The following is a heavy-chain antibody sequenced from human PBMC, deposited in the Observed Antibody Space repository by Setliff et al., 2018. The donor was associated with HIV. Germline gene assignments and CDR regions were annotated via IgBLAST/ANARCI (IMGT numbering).Heavy chain of an antibody. D-gene: IGHD3-22*01. J-gene: IGHJ3*02. V-gene: IGHV4-59*12. Sequence: RDPPGKGLEWIGYVYYSGSTNYNPSLKSRVTMSVDTSKNQFSLKLSSVTAADTAVYYCAREGTWNYYDTSGGPDAFDIWGQGTMVTVSS. CDR2: VYYSGST. CDR3: AREGTWNYYDTSGGPDAFDI.